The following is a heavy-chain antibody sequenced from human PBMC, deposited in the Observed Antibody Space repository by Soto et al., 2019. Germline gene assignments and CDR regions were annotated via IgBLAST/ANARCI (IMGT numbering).Heavy chain of an antibody. V-gene: IGHV1-69*12. D-gene: IGHD3-3*02. CDR2: IMPVFRRP. J-gene: IGHJ6*02. CDR1: AGPFRTSA. Sequence: QVQLVQSGAEVKKPGSSVKVSCKASAGPFRTSAISRVRQAPGQGLEWVGGIMPVFRRPKYAQNFQGRVTITADESTSTAYMELSSLRSDDTAVYYCARDKDRPQLGGNYYYILDVWGQGTAVTVSS. CDR3: ARDKDRPQLGGNYYYILDV.